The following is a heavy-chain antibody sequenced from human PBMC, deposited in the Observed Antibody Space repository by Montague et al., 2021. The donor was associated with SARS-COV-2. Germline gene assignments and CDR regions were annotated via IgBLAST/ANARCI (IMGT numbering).Heavy chain of an antibody. CDR3: AHSVHETGGSIYFDY. J-gene: IGHJ4*02. CDR2: IYWDDEK. D-gene: IGHD1-14*01. CDR1: GFSLSTSGMA. V-gene: IGHV2-5*02. Sequence: PALVKPTQTLTLTCSFSGFSLSTSGMAVGWIRQSPGKALEWLALIYWDDEKRYSPSLKTRLTVTKDTSNNQVLFTMTSMDPVDTGTYYCAHSVHETGGSIYFDYWGQGTLVTVSS.